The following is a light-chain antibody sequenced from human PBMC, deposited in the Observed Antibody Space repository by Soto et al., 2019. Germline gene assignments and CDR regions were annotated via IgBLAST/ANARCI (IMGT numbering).Light chain of an antibody. Sequence: QSVLTQPRSVSGSPGQSVTISCTGTTNDVGNYNYVSWYQQHPSKAPKLMIYDVTKRPSGVPDRFSGSKSGNTASLTISELQAEDESDYYCCSYAGSYSYVFGTGTKLTVL. V-gene: IGLV2-11*01. J-gene: IGLJ1*01. CDR3: CSYAGSYSYV. CDR1: TNDVGNYNY. CDR2: DVT.